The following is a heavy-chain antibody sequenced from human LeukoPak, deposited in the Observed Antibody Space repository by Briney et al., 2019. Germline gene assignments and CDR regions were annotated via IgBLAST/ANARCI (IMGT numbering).Heavy chain of an antibody. CDR3: AKDGSGSSSYPPFDY. Sequence: GRSLRLSCAASGFTFSSYGMHWVRQAPGKGLEWVAVISYDGSNKYYADSVKGRFTISRDNSKNTLYLQMNSLRAEDTAVYYCAKDGSGSSSYPPFDYWGQGTLVTVSS. CDR2: ISYDGSNK. CDR1: GFTFSSYG. D-gene: IGHD6-13*01. J-gene: IGHJ4*02. V-gene: IGHV3-30*18.